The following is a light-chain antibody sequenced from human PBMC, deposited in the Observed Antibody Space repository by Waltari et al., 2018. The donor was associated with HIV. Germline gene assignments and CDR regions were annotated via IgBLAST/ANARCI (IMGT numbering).Light chain of an antibody. Sequence: DIVMTQSPDSLDVSVGERDTINCRSSQSLYNSNNKNSLAWYQQQPGQPPKLLIYWASTLNSGVPDRFTGSGSGTDFTLSISSLQAEDVAVYYCQQHDVSPYTFGQGTKV. CDR1: QSLYNSNNKNS. V-gene: IGKV4-1*01. CDR2: WAS. J-gene: IGKJ2*01. CDR3: QQHDVSPYT.